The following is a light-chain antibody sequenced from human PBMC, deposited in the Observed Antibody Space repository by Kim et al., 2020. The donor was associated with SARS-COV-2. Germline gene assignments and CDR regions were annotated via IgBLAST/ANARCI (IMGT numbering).Light chain of an antibody. Sequence: ASVVDRVTITCRASQSISSWLAWYQQKPGKAPKLLIYDASSLQSGVPSRFSGSGSGTEFTLTISSLQPDDFATYYCQQYNTFSITFGQGTRLEIK. CDR1: QSISSW. J-gene: IGKJ5*01. CDR2: DAS. CDR3: QQYNTFSIT. V-gene: IGKV1-5*01.